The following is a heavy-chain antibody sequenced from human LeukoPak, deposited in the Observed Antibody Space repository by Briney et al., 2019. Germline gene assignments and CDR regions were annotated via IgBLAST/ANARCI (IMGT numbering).Heavy chain of an antibody. D-gene: IGHD1-26*01. Sequence: GGSLRLSCAASGFAVSSNYMSWVRQAPGKGLEWVSVIYSGGSTYYADSVKGRFTISRDNSKNTLYFQMSSLRAEDTAVYYCATGGSYYPPLFDYWGQGTLVTVSS. CDR1: GFAVSSNY. V-gene: IGHV3-66*01. J-gene: IGHJ4*02. CDR2: IYSGGST. CDR3: ATGGSYYPPLFDY.